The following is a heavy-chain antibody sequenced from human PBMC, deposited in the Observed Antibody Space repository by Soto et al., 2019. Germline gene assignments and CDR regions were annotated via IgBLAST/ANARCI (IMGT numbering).Heavy chain of an antibody. Sequence: GSLRLSSAAAGCTVSSSYMSWVRQAPGKGLEWVSVIYSGGSTYYADSVKGRFTISRHNSKNTLYLQMNSLRAEDTAVYYCAREYYGSGSYYPHWGQGTLVTVSS. CDR1: GCTVSSSY. CDR3: AREYYGSGSYYPH. CDR2: IYSGGST. V-gene: IGHV3-53*04. D-gene: IGHD3-10*01. J-gene: IGHJ4*02.